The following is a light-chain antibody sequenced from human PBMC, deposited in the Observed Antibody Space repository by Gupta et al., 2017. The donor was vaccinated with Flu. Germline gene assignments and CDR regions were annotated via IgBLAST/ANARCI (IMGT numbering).Light chain of an antibody. CDR1: QGISSS. CDR3: QQENSFPWT. J-gene: IGKJ1*01. CDR2: AAS. Sequence: PSSVSASVGDRVTITCRASQGISSSLAWYQQKPVKAPKLLIYAASRVKSGVPSRFSGSGSGTDFTLSISSRQPEDFATYYCQQENSFPWTFGQGTKVEIK. V-gene: IGKV1D-12*01.